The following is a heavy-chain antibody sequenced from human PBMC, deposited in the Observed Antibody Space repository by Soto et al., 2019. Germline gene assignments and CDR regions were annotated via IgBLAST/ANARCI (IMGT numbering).Heavy chain of an antibody. J-gene: IGHJ4*02. CDR3: ATGGYSGYDPNY. D-gene: IGHD5-12*01. Sequence: ESGGGLVKPGGSLRLSCAASGFTFSSYSMNWVRQAPGKGLEWVSSISSSSSYIYYADSVKGRFTISRDNAKNSLYLQMNSLRAEDTAVYYCATGGYSGYDPNYWGQGTLVTVSS. CDR2: ISSSSSYI. V-gene: IGHV3-21*01. CDR1: GFTFSSYS.